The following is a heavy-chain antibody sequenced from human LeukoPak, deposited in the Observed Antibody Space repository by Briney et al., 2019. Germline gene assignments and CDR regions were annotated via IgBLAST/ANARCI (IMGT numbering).Heavy chain of an antibody. J-gene: IGHJ4*02. CDR1: GGSISSGGYY. D-gene: IGHD2-15*01. CDR3: ARSDLAGTPIDH. Sequence: PSQTLSLTCTVSGGSISSGGYYWSWIRQHPGKGLEWIGYIYYSGSTYYNPSLKSRVTISVDTSKNQFSLKLSSVTAADTAVYYCARSDLAGTPIDHWGQGTLVTVSS. CDR2: IYYSGST. V-gene: IGHV4-31*03.